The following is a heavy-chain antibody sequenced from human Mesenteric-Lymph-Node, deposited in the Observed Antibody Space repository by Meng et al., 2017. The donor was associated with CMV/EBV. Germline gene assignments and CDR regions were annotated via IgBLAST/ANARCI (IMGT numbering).Heavy chain of an antibody. Sequence: SETLSLTCAVYGGSFSGYYWSWIRQPPGKGLEWIGEINHSGSTNYNPSLKSRVTISVDTSKNQFSLKLSSVTAADTAVYYCASFYLGRYYYDSSGYYGDYWGQGTLVTVSS. V-gene: IGHV4-34*01. J-gene: IGHJ4*02. CDR2: INHSGST. CDR3: ASFYLGRYYYDSSGYYGDY. CDR1: GGSFSGYY. D-gene: IGHD3-22*01.